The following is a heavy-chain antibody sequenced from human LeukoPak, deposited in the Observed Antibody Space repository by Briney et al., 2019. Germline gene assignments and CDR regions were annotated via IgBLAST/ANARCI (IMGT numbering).Heavy chain of an antibody. D-gene: IGHD3-10*01. CDR2: IYHSGST. CDR3: AREDMVRGVIIYYYGMDV. CDR1: CYSISSGYY. Sequence: WATLSLTCAVSCYSISSGYYWGWIRRPPAKGLVWIGSIYHSGSTYYNPSLKSRVTISVDTSKNQFSLKLSSVTAADTAVYYCAREDMVRGVIIYYYGMDVWGKGTTVTVSS. V-gene: IGHV4-38-2*02. J-gene: IGHJ6*04.